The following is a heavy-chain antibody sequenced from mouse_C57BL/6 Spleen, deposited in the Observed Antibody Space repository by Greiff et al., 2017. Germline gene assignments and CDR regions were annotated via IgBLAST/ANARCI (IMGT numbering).Heavy chain of an antibody. CDR2: IYPGDGDT. CDR1: GYAFSSYW. Sequence: QVQLQQSGAELVKPGASVKISCKASGYAFSSYWMNWVKQRPGQGLEWIGQIYPGDGDTNYNGKFKGKATLTADKSSSTAYMQLSSLTSEDSAVYFCARPNWEGAWFAYWGQGTLGTVSA. J-gene: IGHJ3*01. V-gene: IGHV1-80*01. CDR3: ARPNWEGAWFAY. D-gene: IGHD4-1*01.